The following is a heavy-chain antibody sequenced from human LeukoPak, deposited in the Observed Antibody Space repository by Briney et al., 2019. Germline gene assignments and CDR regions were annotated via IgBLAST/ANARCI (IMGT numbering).Heavy chain of an antibody. V-gene: IGHV4-59*12. Sequence: SETLSLTCTVSGGSISSYYWSWIRQPPGKGLEWIGYIYYSGSTNYNPSLKSRVTMSVDTSKNQFSLKLSSVTAADTAVYYCARDKYCSGGSCYSTRPNWFDPWGQGTLVTVSP. CDR3: ARDKYCSGGSCYSTRPNWFDP. J-gene: IGHJ5*02. CDR1: GGSISSYY. CDR2: IYYSGST. D-gene: IGHD2-15*01.